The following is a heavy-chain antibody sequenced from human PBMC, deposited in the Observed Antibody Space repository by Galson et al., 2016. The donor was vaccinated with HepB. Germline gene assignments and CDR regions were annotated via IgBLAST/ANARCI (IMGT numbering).Heavy chain of an antibody. CDR1: GYTFINYY. Sequence: SVKVSCKASGYTFINYYINWVRQAPGHGLEWMGLIAPIGETTTYAPKFQGRVTMTKDTSTSTVYMERSSLTCDDTAVYYCARDDGSGYYLGLDYWGQGTLVTVSS. CDR3: ARDDGSGYYLGLDY. J-gene: IGHJ4*02. CDR2: IAPIGETT. D-gene: IGHD3-22*01. V-gene: IGHV1-46*01.